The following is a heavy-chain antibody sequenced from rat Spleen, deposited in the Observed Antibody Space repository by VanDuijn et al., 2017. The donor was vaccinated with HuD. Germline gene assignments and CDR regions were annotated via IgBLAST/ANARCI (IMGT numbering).Heavy chain of an antibody. J-gene: IGHJ3*01. D-gene: IGHD1-1*01. Sequence: EVQLVESDGGLVQPGRSLKLSCAASGFTFSDYGMAWVRQAPTKGLEWVASITNTGGSIYYPDSVKGRFTISRDNAQNTLYLQMSKLGSEDTASYYCARGGSRVEAYWGQGTLVTVSS. V-gene: IGHV5-29*01. CDR1: GFTFSDYG. CDR3: ARGGSRVEAY. CDR2: ITNTGGSI.